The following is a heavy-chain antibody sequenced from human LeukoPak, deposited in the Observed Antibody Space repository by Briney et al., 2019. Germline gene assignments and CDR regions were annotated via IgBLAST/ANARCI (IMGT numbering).Heavy chain of an antibody. J-gene: IGHJ4*02. CDR2: IIPIFGTA. Sequence: SVKVSCKASGGTFSSYAISWVRQAPGQGLEWMGGIIPIFGTANYAQKFQGRVTITADESTSTAYMELSSLRSEDTAVYYCARVVPGGDYYDSSGYCPTCFDYWGQGTLVTVSS. CDR1: GGTFSSYA. D-gene: IGHD3-22*01. V-gene: IGHV1-69*13. CDR3: ARVVPGGDYYDSSGYCPTCFDY.